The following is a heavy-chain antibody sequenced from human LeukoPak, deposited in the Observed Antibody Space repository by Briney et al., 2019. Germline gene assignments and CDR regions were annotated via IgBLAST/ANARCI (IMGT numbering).Heavy chain of an antibody. J-gene: IGHJ3*02. V-gene: IGHV1-69*05. CDR1: GGTFSSYA. D-gene: IGHD2-15*01. Sequence: SVKVSCKASGGTFSSYAISWVRQAPGQGLEWMGGIIPIFGTANYAQKFQGRVTITTDESTSTAYMELSSLRSEDTAVYYCARPGCSGGSCYSSSLDDAFDIRGQGTMVTVSS. CDR3: ARPGCSGGSCYSSSLDDAFDI. CDR2: IIPIFGTA.